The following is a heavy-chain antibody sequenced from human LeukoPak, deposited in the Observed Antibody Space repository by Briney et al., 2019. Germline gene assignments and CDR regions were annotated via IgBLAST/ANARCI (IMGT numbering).Heavy chain of an antibody. CDR3: LSTDYGVEFDY. J-gene: IGHJ4*02. V-gene: IGHV3-30*03. CDR1: GFTFSSYG. CDR2: ISYDGSNK. D-gene: IGHD4/OR15-4a*01. Sequence: PGRSLRLSCAASGFTFSSYGMHWVRQAPGKGLEWVAVISYDGSNKYYADSVKGRFTISRDNAKNSLYLQMNSLRAEDTAVYYCLSTDYGVEFDYWGQGTLVTVSS.